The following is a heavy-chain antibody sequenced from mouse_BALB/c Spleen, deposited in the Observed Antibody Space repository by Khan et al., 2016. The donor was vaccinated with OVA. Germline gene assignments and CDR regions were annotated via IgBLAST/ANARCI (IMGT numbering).Heavy chain of an antibody. Sequence: VQLQQSGPDLVKTGASVKISCKASGYSFTAYYMNWVKLSHGKSIECIGRINPKTDHTNYNQKFKGKAILTVETSSSTAYMEHRSLKSEDSAVLFCARGYDFLAYWGQGTLVTVSA. V-gene: IGHV1-26*01. CDR1: GYSFTAYY. J-gene: IGHJ3*01. CDR2: INPKTDHT. CDR3: ARGYDFLAY. D-gene: IGHD2-14*01.